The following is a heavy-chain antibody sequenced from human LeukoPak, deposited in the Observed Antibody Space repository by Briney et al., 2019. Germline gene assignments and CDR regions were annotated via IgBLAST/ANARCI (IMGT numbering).Heavy chain of an antibody. J-gene: IGHJ4*02. CDR1: GGSISSSY. Sequence: PSETLSLTCTVSGGSISSSYWSWIRQPPGKGLEWIGYIFYSGSTNYNPSLKSRVTLSVDTSKNQFSLKLGSVTAADTAVYYCARQPYMLGAYYFDYWGQGTLVTVSS. V-gene: IGHV4-59*08. CDR2: IFYSGST. CDR3: ARQPYMLGAYYFDY. D-gene: IGHD1-26*01.